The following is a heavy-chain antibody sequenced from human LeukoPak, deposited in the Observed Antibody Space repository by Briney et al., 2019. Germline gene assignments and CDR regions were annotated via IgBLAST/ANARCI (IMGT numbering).Heavy chain of an antibody. V-gene: IGHV4-4*07. Sequence: SETLSLTCTVSGGSISSYYWSWIRQPAGRGLEWIGRIYTSGSTNYNPSLKSRVTMSVDTSKNQFSLKLSSVTAADTAVYYCAGDEYYYDSSGSYLFDYWGQGTLVTVSS. CDR2: IYTSGST. CDR1: GGSISSYY. D-gene: IGHD3-22*01. CDR3: AGDEYYYDSSGSYLFDY. J-gene: IGHJ4*02.